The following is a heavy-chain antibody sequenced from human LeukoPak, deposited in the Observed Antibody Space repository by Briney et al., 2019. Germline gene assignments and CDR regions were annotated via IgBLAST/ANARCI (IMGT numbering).Heavy chain of an antibody. CDR2: ISDIGRT. CDR3: VVSPNQDFYDY. V-gene: IGHV4-4*09. CDR1: GVSITSHY. J-gene: IGHJ4*02. Sequence: SETLSLTCSVSGVSITSHYLNWIRQPPGRGLEWIGYISDIGRTNYNPSLKSRVTMSVDTSNSQFSLRLNSATAAGTAVYYCVVSPNQDFYDYWGQGPLVTVSS.